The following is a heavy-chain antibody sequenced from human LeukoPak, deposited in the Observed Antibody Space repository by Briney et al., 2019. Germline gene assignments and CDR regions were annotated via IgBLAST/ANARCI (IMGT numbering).Heavy chain of an antibody. J-gene: IGHJ2*01. D-gene: IGHD4-23*01. CDR1: GGSISSYY. CDR3: ARSWTTVVDNWYFDL. V-gene: IGHV4-34*01. CDR2: INHSGST. Sequence: SETLSLTCTVSGGSISSYYWSWIRQPPGKGLEWIGEINHSGSTYYNPSLKSRVTISVDRSKNQFSLKLSSVTAADTAVYYCARSWTTVVDNWYFDLWGRGTLVTVSS.